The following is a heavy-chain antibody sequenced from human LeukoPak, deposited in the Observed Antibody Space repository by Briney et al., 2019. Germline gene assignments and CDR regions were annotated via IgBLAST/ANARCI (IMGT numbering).Heavy chain of an antibody. Sequence: QPGGSLRLSCAASGFTFSSSWMHWVRQVPGKGLVWVSRINSDGSSTSYADSVKGRFTISRDNAKTTLYLQMNSLRAEDTAVYSWARLGSYGYWGQGTLVTVSS. D-gene: IGHD1-26*01. J-gene: IGHJ4*02. CDR1: GFTFSSSW. CDR3: ARLGSYGY. V-gene: IGHV3-74*01. CDR2: INSDGSST.